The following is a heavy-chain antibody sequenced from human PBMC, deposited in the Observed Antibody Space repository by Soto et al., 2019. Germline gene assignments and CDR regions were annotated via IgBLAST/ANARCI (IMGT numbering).Heavy chain of an antibody. CDR2: ISGSGDIT. CDR3: VLWPPYYFDY. Sequence: EVQLLESGGGLVQPGGSLRLSCAASGFTFSSYAMSWVRQAPGKGLERVSAISGSGDITYYADSVKGRFTISRDNSKNTLYLQMNSLRAEDTAVYYCVLWPPYYFDYWGQATLVTASS. V-gene: IGHV3-23*01. J-gene: IGHJ4*02. CDR1: GFTFSSYA. D-gene: IGHD3-10*01.